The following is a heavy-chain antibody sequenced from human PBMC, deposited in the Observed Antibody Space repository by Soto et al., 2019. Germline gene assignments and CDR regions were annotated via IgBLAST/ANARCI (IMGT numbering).Heavy chain of an antibody. Sequence: QLVESGGGLTQAGGSLRLSCVGSGFFFNNYDMHWVRQVRGKGLEWVSAIGAADDPYYSVSVKGRFIVSRDNAQKSLYLKMNNLRAANTFVFFCAGAYTGQLPRRGDYYYALDVWGRGTTVTVSS. D-gene: IGHD2-2*01. CDR3: AGAYTGQLPRRGDYYYALDV. CDR1: GFFFNNYD. J-gene: IGHJ6*02. CDR2: IGAADDP. V-gene: IGHV3-13*05.